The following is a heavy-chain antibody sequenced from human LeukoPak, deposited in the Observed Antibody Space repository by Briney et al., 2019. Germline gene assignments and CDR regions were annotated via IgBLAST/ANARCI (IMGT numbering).Heavy chain of an antibody. CDR3: AKATMIVKIGWFYP. CDR1: GLIVSTNY. V-gene: IGHV3-23*01. D-gene: IGHD3-22*01. Sequence: GGSLRLSCAVSGLIVSTNYMSWVRQAPGKGLEWVSAISGSGGSTYYADSVKGRFTISRDNSKNTLYLQMNSLRAEDTAVYYCAKATMIVKIGWFYPWGQGTLVTVSS. J-gene: IGHJ5*02. CDR2: ISGSGGST.